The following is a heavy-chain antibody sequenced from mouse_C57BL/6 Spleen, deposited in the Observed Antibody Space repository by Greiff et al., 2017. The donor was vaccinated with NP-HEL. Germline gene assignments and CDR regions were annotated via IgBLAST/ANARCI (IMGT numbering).Heavy chain of an antibody. CDR3: ARSYYGNYGFAY. CDR2: IYPGSGNT. J-gene: IGHJ3*01. CDR1: GYSFTSYY. D-gene: IGHD2-1*01. V-gene: IGHV1-66*01. Sequence: VQLQESGPELVKPGASVKISCKASGYSFTSYYIHWVKQRPGQGLEWIGWIYPGSGNTKYNEKFKGKATLTADTSSSTAYMQLSSLTSEDSAVYYCARSYYGNYGFAYWGQGTLVTVSA.